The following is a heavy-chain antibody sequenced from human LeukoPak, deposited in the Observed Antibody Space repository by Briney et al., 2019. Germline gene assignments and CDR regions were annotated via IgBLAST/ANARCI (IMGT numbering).Heavy chain of an antibody. J-gene: IGHJ4*02. CDR2: IWYDGSNK. Sequence: GGSLRLSCPASGFTFSSYGMHWVRQAPGKGLEWVAVIWYDGSNKYYADSVKGRFTISRDNSKNTLYLQMDSLRAEDTAVYYCARDPGVRWLVGFDYWGQGTLVTVSS. D-gene: IGHD6-19*01. CDR1: GFTFSSYG. V-gene: IGHV3-33*01. CDR3: ARDPGVRWLVGFDY.